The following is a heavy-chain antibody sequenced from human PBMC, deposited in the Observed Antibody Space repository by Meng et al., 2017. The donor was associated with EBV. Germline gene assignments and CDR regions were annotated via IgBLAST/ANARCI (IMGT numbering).Heavy chain of an antibody. V-gene: IGHV4-34*01. D-gene: IGHD1-26*01. J-gene: IGHJ5*02. CDR2: INHSGST. Sequence: QVQLQQWGAGRLKPSXXLSLTCAXYGGSFXGYYWSWIRQPRGKGLEWIGAINHSGSTNYNPSLKSRVTISVDTSKNQFSLKLSSVTAADTAVYYCARGGGNRGGIVGATYRLNWFDPWGQGTLVNVSA. CDR3: ARGGGNRGGIVGATYRLNWFDP. CDR1: GGSFXGYY.